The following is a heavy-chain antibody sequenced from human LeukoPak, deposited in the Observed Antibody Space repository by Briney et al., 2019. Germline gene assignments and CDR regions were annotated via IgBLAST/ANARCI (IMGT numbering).Heavy chain of an antibody. CDR3: TRGFLNWARSDPQKLDY. D-gene: IGHD7-27*01. J-gene: IGHJ4*02. CDR1: GFTFGDYA. V-gene: IGHV3-49*04. CDR2: IRSKAYGGTT. Sequence: GGSLRLSCTASGFTFGDYAMSWVRQAPGKGLEWVGCIRSKAYGGTTEYAASVKGRFTISRDDSKSIAYLQMNSLKTEDTAVYYCTRGFLNWARSDPQKLDYWGQGTLVTVSS.